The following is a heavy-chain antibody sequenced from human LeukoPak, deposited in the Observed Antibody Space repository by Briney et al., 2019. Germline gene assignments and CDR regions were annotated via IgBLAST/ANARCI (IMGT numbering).Heavy chain of an antibody. CDR1: GFTFSGSA. V-gene: IGHV3-73*01. CDR3: AGAVAGTGY. Sequence: GGSLRLSCTASGFTFSGSAMHWVRQASGKGLEWVGRIRSKANSYATVYAASVKGRFTISRDDSKNTAYLQMNSLKTEDTAVYYCAGAVAGTGYWGQGTLVTVSS. D-gene: IGHD6-19*01. CDR2: IRSKANSYAT. J-gene: IGHJ4*02.